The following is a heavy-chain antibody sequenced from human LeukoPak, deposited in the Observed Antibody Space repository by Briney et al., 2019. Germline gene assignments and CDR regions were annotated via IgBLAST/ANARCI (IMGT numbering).Heavy chain of an antibody. Sequence: GRSLRLSCAASGFTFSSYSMHWVRQAPGKGLEWVADISYDTNSEYYADSVRGRFTIPRDNSKNTLYLQMNTLRAEDTAVYYCARDLGYNYGYVGAFDIWGQGTLVTVSS. CDR1: GFTFSSYS. D-gene: IGHD5-18*01. CDR3: ARDLGYNYGYVGAFDI. J-gene: IGHJ3*02. V-gene: IGHV3-30*14. CDR2: ISYDTNSE.